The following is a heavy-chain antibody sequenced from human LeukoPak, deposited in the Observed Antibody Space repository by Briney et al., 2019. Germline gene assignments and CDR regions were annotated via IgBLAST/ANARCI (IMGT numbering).Heavy chain of an antibody. Sequence: GESLKISCKGSGYTFASYWIGWVRQMPGKGLEWMGIIYPGDSDSRYSPSFEGQVTISADKSISTAYLQWSSLKASDTAMYYCARQGDLSLDYWGQGTLVTVSS. CDR2: IYPGDSDS. V-gene: IGHV5-51*01. CDR1: GYTFASYW. CDR3: ARQGDLSLDY. D-gene: IGHD3-16*01. J-gene: IGHJ4*02.